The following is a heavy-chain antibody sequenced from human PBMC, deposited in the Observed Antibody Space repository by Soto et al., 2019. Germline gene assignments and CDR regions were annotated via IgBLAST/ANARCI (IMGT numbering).Heavy chain of an antibody. V-gene: IGHV1-8*01. CDR3: ARGQAGYSSGWSPNDY. CDR2: MNPNSGNT. Sequence: QVQLVQSGAEVKKPVASVKVSCKASGYTFTSYEINWVRQATGQGLEWMGWMNPNSGNTGYAQKFQGRVTMTRNTSISTAYMELSRLRSEDTAVYYCARGQAGYSSGWSPNDYWGQGTLDTVSS. J-gene: IGHJ4*02. D-gene: IGHD6-19*01. CDR1: GYTFTSYE.